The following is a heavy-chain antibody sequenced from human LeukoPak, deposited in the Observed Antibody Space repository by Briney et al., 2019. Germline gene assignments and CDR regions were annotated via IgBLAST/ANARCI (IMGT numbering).Heavy chain of an antibody. D-gene: IGHD6-13*01. CDR3: ARSPYSSSWYYFDY. V-gene: IGHV4-34*01. J-gene: IGHJ4*02. Sequence: PSETLSLTCAVYGGSFSGYYWSWIRRPPGKGLEWIGEINHSGSTNYNPSLKSRVTISVDTSKNQFSLKLSSVTAADTAVYYCARSPYSSSWYYFDYWGQGTLVTVSS. CDR1: GGSFSGYY. CDR2: INHSGST.